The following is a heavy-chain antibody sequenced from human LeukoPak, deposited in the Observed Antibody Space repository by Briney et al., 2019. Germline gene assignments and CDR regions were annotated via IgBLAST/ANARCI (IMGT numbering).Heavy chain of an antibody. J-gene: IGHJ6*03. CDR2: ISSSGSTI. V-gene: IGHV3-48*03. CDR1: GFTFSSYE. Sequence: QSGGSLRLSCAASGFTFSSYEMNWVRQAPGKGLEWVSYISSSGSTIYYADSVKGRFTISRDNAKNSLYLQMNSLRAEDTAVYYCAKRVGELSRVPSILSYYYMDVWGKGTMVTVSS. D-gene: IGHD3-16*02. CDR3: AKRVGELSRVPSILSYYYMDV.